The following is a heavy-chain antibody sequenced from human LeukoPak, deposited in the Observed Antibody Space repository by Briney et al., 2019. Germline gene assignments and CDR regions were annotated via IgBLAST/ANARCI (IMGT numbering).Heavy chain of an antibody. CDR1: GYTLSDYY. CDR2: INPNNGDT. J-gene: IGHJ3*02. CDR3: AIVPRYYDILTGPIPAIDAFDI. Sequence: ASVKVSCKASGYTLSDYYLHWVRQAPGQRLEWMGWINPNNGDTKFAQKFQGRVTMTRDTSINTAYMELSRLRPDDTAVYYCAIVPRYYDILTGPIPAIDAFDIWGQGTMVTVSS. V-gene: IGHV1-2*02. D-gene: IGHD3-9*01.